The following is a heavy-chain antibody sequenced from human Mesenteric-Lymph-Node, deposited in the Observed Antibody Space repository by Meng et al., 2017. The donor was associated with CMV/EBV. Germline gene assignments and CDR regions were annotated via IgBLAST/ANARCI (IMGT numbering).Heavy chain of an antibody. Sequence: LSCAASGFTFGGCWRSWVRQAPGKGLEWVANIKPDGSEKYYVDSVKGRFTISRDNARNSLFLQLNNLRAEDTAVYYCASQSLGKTDYWGQGTLVTVSS. CDR2: IKPDGSEK. CDR1: GFTFGGCW. D-gene: IGHD1-26*01. CDR3: ASQSLGKTDY. J-gene: IGHJ4*02. V-gene: IGHV3-7*02.